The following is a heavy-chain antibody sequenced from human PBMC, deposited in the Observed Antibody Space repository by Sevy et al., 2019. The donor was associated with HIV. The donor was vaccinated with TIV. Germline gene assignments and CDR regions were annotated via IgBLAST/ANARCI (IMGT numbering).Heavy chain of an antibody. V-gene: IGHV3-15*07. D-gene: IGHD2-8*01. Sequence: GGSLRLSCVVSGLTFSDAWMNWVRQAPGKGLEWVGRIISKGGGGTIDYAAPVKGRFTISRDDSKNTLYLQMNSLETEDTGVYFCIWRRRGVITPGDSWGQGTLVTVS. CDR3: IWRRRGVITPGDS. J-gene: IGHJ4*02. CDR1: GLTFSDAW. CDR2: IISKGGGGTI.